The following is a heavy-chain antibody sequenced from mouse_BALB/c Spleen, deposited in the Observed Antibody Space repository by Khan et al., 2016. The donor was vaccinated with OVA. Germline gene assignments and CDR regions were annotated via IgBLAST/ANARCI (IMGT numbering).Heavy chain of an antibody. CDR3: ERSNYYGSSLYAMDY. V-gene: IGHV1S41*01. CDR1: GYTFTSYW. D-gene: IGHD1-1*01. CDR2: IAPGSGGS. J-gene: IGHJ4*01. Sequence: LVKPGASVKLSCKASGYTFTSYWINWIKQGPGQGFEWIGHIAPGSGGSYYNEVFKGKATLTVDTSSSTASIQFSSLSSEDSAVYFCERSNYYGSSLYAMDYWGQGTSVTVSS.